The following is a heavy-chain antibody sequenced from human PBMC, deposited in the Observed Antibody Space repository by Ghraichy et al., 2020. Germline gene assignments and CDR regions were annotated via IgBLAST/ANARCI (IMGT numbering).Heavy chain of an antibody. J-gene: IGHJ5*02. CDR2: INRDGTEK. D-gene: IGHD3-16*01. Sequence: GESLNISCAASGLTLSRNWMNWVRQVPGKGLEWVANINRDGTEKNYVDSVKGRFITSRDNAKNSVYLQMNTLRVEDTAVYFCVGGGSLSDPCGQGALVTVSS. CDR1: GLTLSRNW. V-gene: IGHV3-7*04. CDR3: VGGGSLSDP.